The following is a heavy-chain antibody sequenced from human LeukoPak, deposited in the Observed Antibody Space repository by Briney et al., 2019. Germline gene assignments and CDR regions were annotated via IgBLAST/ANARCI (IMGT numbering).Heavy chain of an antibody. CDR3: ARGLRGGGTYSIDY. D-gene: IGHD2-15*01. J-gene: IGHJ4*02. V-gene: IGHV4-34*01. CDR2: INHSGNT. CDR1: GGSFSGYY. Sequence: SETLSLTCAVYGGSFSGYYWSWIRQPPGKGLEWIGEINHSGNTNYKPSLKSRVTISVDTSKNQFSLRLSSVTAADTAVYYCARGLRGGGTYSIDYWGQGALVTVSS.